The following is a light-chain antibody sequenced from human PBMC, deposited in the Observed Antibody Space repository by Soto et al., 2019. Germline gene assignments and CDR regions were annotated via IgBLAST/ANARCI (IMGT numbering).Light chain of an antibody. CDR1: SSNIGSHY. CDR2: NNN. CDR3: AVWDDSLSGPV. Sequence: QSVLTQPPSASATPGQRVTISCSGSSSNIGSHYVYWYQQLPGTAPKLLIYNNNQRPSGVPDRFSGSKSGTSASLAIIGLRSDDESDYYCAVWDDSLSGPVFGGGTKLTVL. V-gene: IGLV1-47*02. J-gene: IGLJ3*02.